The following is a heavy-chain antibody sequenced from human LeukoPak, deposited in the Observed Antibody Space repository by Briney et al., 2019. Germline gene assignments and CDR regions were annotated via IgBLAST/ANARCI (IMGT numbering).Heavy chain of an antibody. V-gene: IGHV3-21*01. Sequence: PGGSLRLSCPATGFTFSSYSMNWVRQAPGKGLEWVSSISSSSNYIYYADSVKGRFTISRDNAQSSLYLQMNSLRAEDTSVYYSAKVVKQLAFDYWGQGALVTVSS. J-gene: IGHJ4*02. CDR3: AKVVKQLAFDY. CDR1: GFTFSSYS. CDR2: ISSSSNYI. D-gene: IGHD6-6*01.